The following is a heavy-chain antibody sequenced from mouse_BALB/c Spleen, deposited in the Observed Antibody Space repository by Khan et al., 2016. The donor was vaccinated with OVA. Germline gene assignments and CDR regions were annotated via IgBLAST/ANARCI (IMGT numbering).Heavy chain of an antibody. CDR3: ATEGDGGGLAY. J-gene: IGHJ3*01. Sequence: EVELVESGGGFMQPGGSLTLSCATSGFTFTDYYMYWVRQTPEKRLEWVAYISNRGTTPYSSDTVRGRFTISRDNAKNTLYLQMSRLKSEDTAIYYCATEGDGGGLAYWGQGTLVTVSA. CDR2: ISNRGTTP. CDR1: GFTFTDYY. D-gene: IGHD1-1*02. V-gene: IGHV5-12*02.